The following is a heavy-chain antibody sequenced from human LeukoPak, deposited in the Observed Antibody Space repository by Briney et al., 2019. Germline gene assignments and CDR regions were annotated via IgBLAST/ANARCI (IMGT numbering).Heavy chain of an antibody. V-gene: IGHV1-2*02. D-gene: IGHD4-23*01. CDR1: GYTFTGYY. CDR2: INPNSGGT. J-gene: IGHJ4*02. CDR3: ARGGTALTTVVPTDIDY. Sequence: ASVKVSCKGSGYTFTGYYMHWVRQAPGQGLEWMGWINPNSGGTNYAQKFQGRVTMTRDTSISTAYMELSRLRSDDTAVYYCARGGTALTTVVPTDIDYWGQGTLVTVSS.